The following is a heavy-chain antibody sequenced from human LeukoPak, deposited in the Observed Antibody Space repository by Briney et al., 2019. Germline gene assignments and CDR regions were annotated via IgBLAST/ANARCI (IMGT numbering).Heavy chain of an antibody. CDR2: TYYRSKWKN. Sequence: SQTLSLTCAISGDSVSSNSATWNWIRQSPSRGLEWLGRTYYRSKWKNDYAVSVKSRIAFNPDTSKNQFSLQLNSVTPEDTAVYYCVRGRDTAMGSWGQGTLVTVSS. CDR1: GDSVSSNSAT. D-gene: IGHD5-18*01. V-gene: IGHV6-1*01. CDR3: VRGRDTAMGS. J-gene: IGHJ4*02.